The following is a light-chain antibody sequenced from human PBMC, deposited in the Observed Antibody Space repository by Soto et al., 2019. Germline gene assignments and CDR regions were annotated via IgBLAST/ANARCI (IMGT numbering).Light chain of an antibody. CDR2: DVN. J-gene: IGLJ1*01. Sequence: QSVLAQPRSVSGSPGQSVTISCTGTSSDVGGFNSVSWYQQHPGKAPQLMIYDVNQRPSGVPDRFSGSKSGSTASLTISGLQAEDEADYYCCSYAGSYPYALGTGSKVTVL. CDR3: CSYAGSYPYA. V-gene: IGLV2-11*01. CDR1: SSDVGGFNS.